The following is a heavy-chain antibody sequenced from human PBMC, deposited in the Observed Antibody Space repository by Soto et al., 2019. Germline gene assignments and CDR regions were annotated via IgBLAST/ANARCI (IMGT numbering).Heavy chain of an antibody. J-gene: IGHJ4*02. CDR2: ISGSGVGT. Sequence: PGVSLRLSFSAGGLTFSSYAVSWVRQAPGKGKEWVSAISGSGVGTYYADSVKGRFTISRDNSKNTLYLQMNSLRAEDTAVYSCVKGNSGSRPYYFDFWGQGT. V-gene: IGHV3-23*01. CDR3: VKGNSGSRPYYFDF. D-gene: IGHD3-22*01. CDR1: GLTFSSYA.